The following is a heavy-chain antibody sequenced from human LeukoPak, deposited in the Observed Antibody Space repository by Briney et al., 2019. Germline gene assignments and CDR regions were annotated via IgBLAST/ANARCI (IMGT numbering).Heavy chain of an antibody. V-gene: IGHV3-23*01. CDR3: ARAPGGFHGDYSPIAY. D-gene: IGHD4-17*01. Sequence: GGSLRLSCAASGFTFSSYAMSWVRQAPGKGLEWVSAISGSGGSTYYADSVKGRFTISRDNSQNTLYLQMNSLRADETAIYYCARAPGGFHGDYSPIAYWGQGTLVTVSS. CDR1: GFTFSSYA. J-gene: IGHJ4*02. CDR2: ISGSGGST.